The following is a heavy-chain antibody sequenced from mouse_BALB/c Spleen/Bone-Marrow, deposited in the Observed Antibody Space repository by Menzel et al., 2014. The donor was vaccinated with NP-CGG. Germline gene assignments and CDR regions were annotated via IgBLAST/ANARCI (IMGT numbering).Heavy chain of an antibody. J-gene: IGHJ3*01. CDR1: GYTFSSYW. Sequence: QVQLQQSGAELMKPGASVKISCKATGYTFSSYWIEWVKQRPGHGLEWIGEILPGSGGTNYNEKFKGKATFTADTPSNTAYMQLSSLTSEDSAVYYCARHYYGSSHFAYWGQGTLVTVSA. D-gene: IGHD1-1*01. CDR3: ARHYYGSSHFAY. V-gene: IGHV1-9*01. CDR2: ILPGSGGT.